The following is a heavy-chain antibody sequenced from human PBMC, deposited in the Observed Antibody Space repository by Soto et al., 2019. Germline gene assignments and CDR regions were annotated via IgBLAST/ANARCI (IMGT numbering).Heavy chain of an antibody. CDR1: GFTFSSYA. CDR2: ISSNGGST. Sequence: GGSLRLSCSASGFTFSSYAMHWVRQAPGKGLEYVSAISSNGGSTYYADSVKGRFTISRDNSKNTLYLQMSSLRAEDTAVYYCVKDNVKWELLWGEEEYYFDYWGQGTLVTVSS. CDR3: VKDNVKWELLWGEEEYYFDY. V-gene: IGHV3-64D*08. D-gene: IGHD1-26*01. J-gene: IGHJ4*02.